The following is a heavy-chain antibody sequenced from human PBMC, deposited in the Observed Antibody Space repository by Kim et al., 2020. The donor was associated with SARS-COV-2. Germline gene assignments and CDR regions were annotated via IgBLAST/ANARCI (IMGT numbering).Heavy chain of an antibody. J-gene: IGHJ4*02. Sequence: GGSLRLSCAASGSTFSKYRMNWVRQAPGKGLEWVATINLDGSVNYYVDSVKGRFTISRDNGKNSLYLQMNSLRGEDTAVYFCATGPCTPGLVFDYWGQGVLVTVSS. V-gene: IGHV3-7*01. D-gene: IGHD3-22*01. CDR3: ATGPCTPGLVFDY. CDR2: INLDGSVN. CDR1: GSTFSKYR.